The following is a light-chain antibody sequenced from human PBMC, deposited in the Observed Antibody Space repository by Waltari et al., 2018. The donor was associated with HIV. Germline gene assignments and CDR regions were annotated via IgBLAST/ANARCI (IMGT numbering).Light chain of an antibody. CDR3: QQYYSTPLT. CDR1: QSVLSNSNNKNY. J-gene: IGKJ4*01. CDR2: WAS. V-gene: IGKV4-1*01. Sequence: DIVMTQSPDSLAVSLGERATLNCKSSQSVLSNSNNKNYLAWYQQKSGQSPKLLIYWASTRESGVPDRFSGSGSGTDFSLSISSLQAEDVAVYYCQQYYSTPLTFGGGTKVEIK.